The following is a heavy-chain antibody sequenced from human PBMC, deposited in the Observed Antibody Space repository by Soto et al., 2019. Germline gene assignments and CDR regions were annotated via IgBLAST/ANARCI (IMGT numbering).Heavy chain of an antibody. CDR3: AVGATLDYYYGMDV. CDR1: GGAISIYA. J-gene: IGHJ6*02. Sequence: SVKVSWKAAGGAISIYAISWVRQAPGQGLEWMGGIIPIFGTANYAQKFQGRVTITADESTSTAYMELSSLRSEDTAVYYCAVGATLDYYYGMDVWGQGTTVTVSS. CDR2: IIPIFGTA. V-gene: IGHV1-69*13. D-gene: IGHD1-26*01.